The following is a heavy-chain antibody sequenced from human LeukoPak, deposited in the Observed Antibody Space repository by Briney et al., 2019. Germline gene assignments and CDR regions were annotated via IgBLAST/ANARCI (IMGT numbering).Heavy chain of an antibody. CDR1: VSTLNTYW. Sequence: PGGSLRLSCAASVSTLNTYWMTWFRQTPGKGLEWVASLKQDGSDKYYVGSVKGRFTISRDNAENSLYLQMNSLRAEDTAVYYCARETRGTVGSYWGRGTLVTVSS. CDR3: ARETRGTVGSY. CDR2: LKQDGSDK. V-gene: IGHV3-7*05. J-gene: IGHJ4*02. D-gene: IGHD4-23*01.